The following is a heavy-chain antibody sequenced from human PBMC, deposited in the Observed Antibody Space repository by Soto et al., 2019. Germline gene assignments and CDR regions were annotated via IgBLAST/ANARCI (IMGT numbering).Heavy chain of an antibody. V-gene: IGHV1-18*01. CDR3: ARDTRGHNSDAFDV. Sequence: QAQLVQSGPEVKKPGASVKVSCKASGYTFTTCGINWVRQAPGQGLEWVAWISVYNGRTDSAQKVQGRVTMTIDKSTTTAYMELRGLISDDTAVYYCARDTRGHNSDAFDVWGQGTTVLVSS. J-gene: IGHJ3*01. CDR1: GYTFTTCG. D-gene: IGHD3-10*01. CDR2: ISVYNGRT.